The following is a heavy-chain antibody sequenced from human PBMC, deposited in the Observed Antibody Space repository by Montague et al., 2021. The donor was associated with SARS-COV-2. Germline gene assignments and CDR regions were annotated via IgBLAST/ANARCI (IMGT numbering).Heavy chain of an antibody. Sequence: SLRLSCAASGFTFSSYSMNWVRQALGKGLEWVSSISSSSSYIYYADSVKGRFTISRDNAKNSLYLQMNSLRAEDTAVYYCARTLTTVTSDYFDYWGQGTLVTVSS. D-gene: IGHD4-17*01. V-gene: IGHV3-21*01. J-gene: IGHJ4*02. CDR2: ISSSSSYI. CDR3: ARTLTTVTSDYFDY. CDR1: GFTFSSYS.